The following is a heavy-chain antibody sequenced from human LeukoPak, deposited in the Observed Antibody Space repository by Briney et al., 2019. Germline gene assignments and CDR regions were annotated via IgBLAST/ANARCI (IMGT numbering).Heavy chain of an antibody. V-gene: IGHV4-4*07. CDR3: ASVAPYEY. CDR2: IYTSGST. CDR1: GGSISSYY. Sequence: SETLSLTCTVSGGSISSYYWSWIRQPAGKGLEWIGLIYTSGSTNYNPSLKSRVTISVDKSKNQFSLKLNSVTAADTAVYYCASVAPYEYCGQGTLVTVSS. J-gene: IGHJ4*02.